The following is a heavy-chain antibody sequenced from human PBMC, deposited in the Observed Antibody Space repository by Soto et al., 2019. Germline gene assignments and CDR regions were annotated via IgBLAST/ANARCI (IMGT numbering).Heavy chain of an antibody. Sequence: SVKVSCKASGGTFSSYAISCVRQAPGQGLEWMGGIIPIFGTANYAQKFQGRVTITADESTSTAYMELSSLRSEDTAVYYCARESDYYDSSGYFAFDIWGQGTMVTVSS. CDR3: ARESDYYDSSGYFAFDI. V-gene: IGHV1-69*13. CDR2: IIPIFGTA. D-gene: IGHD3-22*01. J-gene: IGHJ3*02. CDR1: GGTFSSYA.